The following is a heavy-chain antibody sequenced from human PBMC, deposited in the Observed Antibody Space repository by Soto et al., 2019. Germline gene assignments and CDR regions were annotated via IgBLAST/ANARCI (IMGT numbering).Heavy chain of an antibody. Sequence: PGESLKISCKASGYNFPTYWVGWVRQMPGKGLEWMGIIYPGDSDTRYSPSFQGLVTISADKSISTAYLQWSSLKASDTAIYYCARRALCGGDCYLDYWGQGTLVTVSS. D-gene: IGHD2-21*02. CDR1: GYNFPTYW. CDR2: IYPGDSDT. J-gene: IGHJ4*02. CDR3: ARRALCGGDCYLDY. V-gene: IGHV5-51*01.